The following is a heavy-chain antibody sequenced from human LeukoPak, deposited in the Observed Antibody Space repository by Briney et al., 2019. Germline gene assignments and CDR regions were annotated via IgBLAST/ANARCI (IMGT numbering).Heavy chain of an antibody. J-gene: IGHJ4*02. V-gene: IGHV3-30-3*02. CDR3: AKQLGYCSDGSCYFPY. CDR2: ISYDGSNK. Sequence: GGSLRLSCAASGFTFSSYAMHWVRQAPGKGLEWVAVISYDGSNKYYADSVKGRFTISRDNSKNTLYLQMSSLRAEDTAVYYCAKQLGYCSDGSCYFPYWGQGTLVTVSS. CDR1: GFTFSSYA. D-gene: IGHD2-15*01.